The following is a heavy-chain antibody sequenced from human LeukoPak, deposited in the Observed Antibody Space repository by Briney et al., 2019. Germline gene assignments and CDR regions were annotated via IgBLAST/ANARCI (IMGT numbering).Heavy chain of an antibody. J-gene: IGHJ4*02. V-gene: IGHV1-18*01. Sequence: ASVKVSCKASGYTFTSYGISWVRQAPGQGLEWMGWISTYNGNTNYAQKFQGRVTMTTDTSTSTACVELRSLRSDDTAVYYCARGLYGDGDYWGQGTLVTVSS. D-gene: IGHD4-17*01. CDR1: GYTFTSYG. CDR3: ARGLYGDGDY. CDR2: ISTYNGNT.